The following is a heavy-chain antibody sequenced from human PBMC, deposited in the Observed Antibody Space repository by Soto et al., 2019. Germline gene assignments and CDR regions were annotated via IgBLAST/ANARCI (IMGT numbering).Heavy chain of an antibody. V-gene: IGHV4-59*01. CDR3: TRVGGYYGDYPNFDY. Sequence: PSETLSLTCTISGGSIRNYYWHWVRQLPGKGLEWIGYVYTPDYTRYNSSLKSRVTISVDTSKNHFSLKLSSVTAADTAVYYCTRVGGYYGDYPNFDYWGQGALVTVSS. J-gene: IGHJ4*02. CDR2: VYTPDYT. D-gene: IGHD4-17*01. CDR1: GGSIRNYY.